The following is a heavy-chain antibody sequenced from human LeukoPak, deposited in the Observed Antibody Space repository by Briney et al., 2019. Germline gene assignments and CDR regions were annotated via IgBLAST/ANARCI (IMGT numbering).Heavy chain of an antibody. J-gene: IGHJ5*02. Sequence: KPSETLSLTCAVYGGSFSGYYWSWIRQPPGKGLEWIGEINHSGSTNYNPSLKSRVTISVDTSKNQFSLKLSSVTAADTAVYYCARHRGWSGSAFDPWGQGTLVTVSP. CDR1: GGSFSGYY. CDR3: ARHRGWSGSAFDP. V-gene: IGHV4-34*01. CDR2: INHSGST. D-gene: IGHD3-3*01.